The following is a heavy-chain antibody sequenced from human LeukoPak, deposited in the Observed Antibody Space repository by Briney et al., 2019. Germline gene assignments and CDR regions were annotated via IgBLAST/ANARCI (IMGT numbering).Heavy chain of an antibody. CDR2: IRYDGSNK. Sequence: GGSLRLSCAASGFTFSSYGMHWVRQAPGKGLEWVAFIRYDGSNKYYADSVKGRFTISRDISKNTLYLQMNSLRAEDTAVYYCAKDLRFLEEIPYYFDYWGQGTLVTVSS. V-gene: IGHV3-30*02. J-gene: IGHJ4*02. CDR1: GFTFSSYG. D-gene: IGHD3-3*01. CDR3: AKDLRFLEEIPYYFDY.